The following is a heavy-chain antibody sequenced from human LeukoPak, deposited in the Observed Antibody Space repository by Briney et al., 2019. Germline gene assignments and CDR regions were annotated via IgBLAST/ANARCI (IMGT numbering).Heavy chain of an antibody. CDR1: GGSISSGDYY. V-gene: IGHV4-30-4*08. J-gene: IGHJ6*02. D-gene: IGHD3-10*01. CDR2: IYYSGST. CDR3: ARSSGSYPYGMDV. Sequence: KPSQTLSLTCTVSGGSISSGDYYWSWIRQPPGKGLEWIGYIYYSGSTYYNPSLKSRVTISVDTSKNQFSLKLSSVTAADTAVYYCARSSGSYPYGMDVWGQGTTVTVSS.